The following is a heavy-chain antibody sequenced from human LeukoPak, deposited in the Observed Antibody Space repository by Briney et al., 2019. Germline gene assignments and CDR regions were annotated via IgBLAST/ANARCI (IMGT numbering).Heavy chain of an antibody. D-gene: IGHD5-18*01. V-gene: IGHV3-9*01. CDR1: GFTFDDYA. J-gene: IGHJ4*02. CDR3: AKDSTAMGTYYFDY. CDR2: ISWNSGSI. Sequence: GRSLRLSCAASGFTFDDYAMHWVRQAPGKGLEWVSGISWNSGSIGYADSVKGRFTISRDNAKNSLYLQMNSLRAEDTALYYCAKDSTAMGTYYFDYWGQGTLVTVSS.